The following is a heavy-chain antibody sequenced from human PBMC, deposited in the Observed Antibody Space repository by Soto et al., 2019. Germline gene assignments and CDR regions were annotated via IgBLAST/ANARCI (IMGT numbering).Heavy chain of an antibody. D-gene: IGHD1-1*01. Sequence: SETLSLPCAFSGASISGFYWSWIRKSAGKGLEWIGRIYATGTTDYNPSLKSRVMMSVDTSKKQFSLKLRSVTAADTAGYYCVRDGTKTLRDWFDPWGQGISVTVSS. V-gene: IGHV4-4*07. CDR3: VRDGTKTLRDWFDP. CDR1: GASISGFY. CDR2: IYATGTT. J-gene: IGHJ5*02.